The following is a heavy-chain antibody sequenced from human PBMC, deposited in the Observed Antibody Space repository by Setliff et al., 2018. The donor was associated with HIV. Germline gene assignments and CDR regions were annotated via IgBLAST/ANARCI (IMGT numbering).Heavy chain of an antibody. CDR3: ATGLIMAPDY. D-gene: IGHD2-8*01. CDR1: GYSFTKYY. V-gene: IGHV1-46*01. CDR2: INPSGGGT. Sequence: ASVKVSCKVSGYSFTKYYIHWVRHAPGRGFEWMGVINPSGGGTTYALKFQDRVTVTKDTSTTTVYLDLSSLRSEDTALYYCATGLIMAPDYWGQGSLVTVSS. J-gene: IGHJ4*02.